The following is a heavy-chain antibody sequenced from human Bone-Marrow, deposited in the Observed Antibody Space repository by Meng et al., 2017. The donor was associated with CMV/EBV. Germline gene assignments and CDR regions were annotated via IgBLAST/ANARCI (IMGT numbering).Heavy chain of an antibody. J-gene: IGHJ6*02. CDR2: ISAYNGNT. Sequence: ASVKVSCKASGYTFTSYGISWVRQAPGQGLEWMGWISAYNGNTNYAQKLQGRVTMTTDTSTSTAYMELRSLRSDDTAVYYCARYCSSTSCYTHYYYGMDVWGQGTTVTVSS. CDR1: GYTFTSYG. D-gene: IGHD2-2*02. V-gene: IGHV1-18*01. CDR3: ARYCSSTSCYTHYYYGMDV.